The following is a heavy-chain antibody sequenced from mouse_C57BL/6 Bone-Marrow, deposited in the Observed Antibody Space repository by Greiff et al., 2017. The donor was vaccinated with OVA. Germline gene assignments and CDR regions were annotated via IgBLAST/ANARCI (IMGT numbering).Heavy chain of an antibody. J-gene: IGHJ3*01. V-gene: IGHV1-69*01. D-gene: IGHD6-1*01. CDR3: ARLDSAWFAY. CDR2: IDPSDSYT. CDR1: GYTFTSYW. Sequence: QVQLQQPGAELVMPGASVKLSCKASGYTFTSYWMHWVKQRPGQGLEWIGEIDPSDSYTNYNQKFKGKSTLTVDKASSTAYMQLSSLTSEDSAVYYCARLDSAWFAYWGQGTLVTVSA.